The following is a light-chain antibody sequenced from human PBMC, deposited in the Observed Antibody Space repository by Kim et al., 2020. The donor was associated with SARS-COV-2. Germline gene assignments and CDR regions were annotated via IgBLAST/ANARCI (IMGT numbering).Light chain of an antibody. CDR2: AAS. V-gene: IGKV1-8*01. J-gene: IGKJ2*01. Sequence: SASTGDRVTITCRASQGISIYLAWYQQRPGKAPKLLIYAASTLQSGVPSRFSGSGSGTDFTLTINCLQSDDFATYYCQQYYSYPYTFGQGTKLEI. CDR1: QGISIY. CDR3: QQYYSYPYT.